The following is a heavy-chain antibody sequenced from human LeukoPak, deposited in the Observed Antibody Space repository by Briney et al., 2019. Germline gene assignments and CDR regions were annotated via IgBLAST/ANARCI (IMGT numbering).Heavy chain of an antibody. D-gene: IGHD3-3*01. V-gene: IGHV1-2*02. CDR2: INPNSGGT. Sequence: ASVKVSCKASGYTFTGYYMHWVRQAPRQGLEWMGWINPNSGGTNYAQKFQGRVTMTRDTSISTAYMELSRLRSDDTAVYYCARVLRFLSVPFDYWGQGTLVTVSS. CDR3: ARVLRFLSVPFDY. J-gene: IGHJ4*02. CDR1: GYTFTGYY.